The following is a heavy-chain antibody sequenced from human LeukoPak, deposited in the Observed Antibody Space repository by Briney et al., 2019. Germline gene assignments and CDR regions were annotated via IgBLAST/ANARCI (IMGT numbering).Heavy chain of an antibody. J-gene: IGHJ6*03. CDR1: GYTFTSYA. Sequence: ASVKVSCKASGYTFTSYAMHWVRQAPGQRLEWMGWINAGNGNTKYSQEFQGRVTITRDTSASTAYMELSSLRSEDMAVYYCARGGDLWFGELLRDYYMDVWGKGTTVTVSS. V-gene: IGHV1-3*03. CDR2: INAGNGNT. D-gene: IGHD3-10*01. CDR3: ARGGDLWFGELLRDYYMDV.